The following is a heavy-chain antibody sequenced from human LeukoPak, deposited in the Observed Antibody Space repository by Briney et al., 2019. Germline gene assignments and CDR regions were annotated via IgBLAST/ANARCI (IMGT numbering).Heavy chain of an antibody. J-gene: IGHJ4*02. V-gene: IGHV1-18*01. Sequence: EASVKVSCKASGYTFTSYGISWVRQAPGQGLEWMGWISAYNGNTNYAQKLQGRVTMTTDTSTSTAYTELRSLRSDDTAVYYCARVPYGSGSYYADYWGQGTLVTVSS. D-gene: IGHD3-10*01. CDR3: ARVPYGSGSYYADY. CDR2: ISAYNGNT. CDR1: GYTFTSYG.